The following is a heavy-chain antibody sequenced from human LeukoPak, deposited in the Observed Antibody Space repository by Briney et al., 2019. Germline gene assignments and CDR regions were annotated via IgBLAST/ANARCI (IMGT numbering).Heavy chain of an antibody. CDR2: IYPGDSDT. D-gene: IGHD5-24*01. CDR1: GYSFTCYW. V-gene: IGHV5-51*01. Sequence: GESLKISCKGSGYSFTCYWIGWVRQMPGKGLEWMGIIYPGDSDTRYSPSFQGQVTIPAEKSISTAYLQWSSLKASDTALYYCASRKKGMATAGFDYWGQGTLVTVSS. J-gene: IGHJ4*02. CDR3: ASRKKGMATAGFDY.